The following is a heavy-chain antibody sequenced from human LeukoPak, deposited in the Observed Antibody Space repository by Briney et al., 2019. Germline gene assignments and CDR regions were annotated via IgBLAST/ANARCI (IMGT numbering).Heavy chain of an antibody. CDR2: ISGSGGGT. D-gene: IGHD6-19*01. Sequence: GGSLRHSCAASGFTFSSYAMSWVRQAPRKELEWVSAISGSGGGTYYADSVKGRFTISRDNSKKPLQLQMNSLRAEDTAVYYCAKGGGLAVAGTDYFDYWGQGTLVTVSS. CDR1: GFTFSSYA. CDR3: AKGGGLAVAGTDYFDY. J-gene: IGHJ4*02. V-gene: IGHV3-23*01.